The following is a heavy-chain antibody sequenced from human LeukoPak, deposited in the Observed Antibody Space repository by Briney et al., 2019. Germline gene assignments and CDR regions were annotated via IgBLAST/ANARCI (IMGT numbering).Heavy chain of an antibody. J-gene: IGHJ4*02. V-gene: IGHV4-61*10. Sequence: SETLSLTCTVSGGSISSGSYYWRWIRQPAGKGLEWIGYIYYSGSTNYNPSLKSRVTISVGTSKNQFSLKLSSVTAADTAVYYCAREVVAAAGTVDYWGQGTLVIVSS. D-gene: IGHD6-13*01. CDR3: AREVVAAAGTVDY. CDR2: IYYSGST. CDR1: GGSISSGSYY.